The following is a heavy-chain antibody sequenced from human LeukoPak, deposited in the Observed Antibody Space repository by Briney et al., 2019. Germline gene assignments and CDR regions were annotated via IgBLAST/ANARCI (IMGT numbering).Heavy chain of an antibody. CDR3: ARFIAALDAFDI. J-gene: IGHJ3*02. CDR1: GGSISSSSYY. V-gene: IGHV4-39*01. CDR2: IYYSGST. D-gene: IGHD6-6*01. Sequence: PSETLSLTCTVSGGSISSSSYYWGWLRQPPGTGLEWIGSIYYSGSTYYNPSLKSRVTISVDTSKNQFSLKLSSVTAADTAVYYCARFIAALDAFDIWGQGTMVTVSS.